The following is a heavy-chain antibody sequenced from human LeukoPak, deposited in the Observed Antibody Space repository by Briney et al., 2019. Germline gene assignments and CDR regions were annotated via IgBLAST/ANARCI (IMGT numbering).Heavy chain of an antibody. D-gene: IGHD2-2*01. V-gene: IGHV4-59*01. CDR3: ARVVVPAAIQV. Sequence: SETLSLTLTVSGGSISRYYWSWIRQPPGEGLEWIGYIYYSGSTNYNPSLKSRDTISVDTSKNQYSLKLSSVTAADTAVYYCARVVVPAAIQVWGQGNTVTVPS. CDR2: IYYSGST. J-gene: IGHJ6*02. CDR1: GGSISRYY.